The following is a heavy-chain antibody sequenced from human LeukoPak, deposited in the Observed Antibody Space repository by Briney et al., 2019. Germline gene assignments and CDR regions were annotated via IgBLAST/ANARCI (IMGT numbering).Heavy chain of an antibody. D-gene: IGHD3-10*01. V-gene: IGHV4-4*07. CDR1: GGSISSYY. J-gene: IGHJ6*02. CDR3: ARGGQYGSGSYYTYYYYGMDV. CDR2: IYTSGST. Sequence: SETLSLTCTVTGGSISSYYWSSIRQPGGKGLEWIGRIYTSGSTNYNPSLKSRVTMSVDTSKNQFSLKLSSVTAADTAVYYCARGGQYGSGSYYTYYYYGMDVWGQGTTVTVSS.